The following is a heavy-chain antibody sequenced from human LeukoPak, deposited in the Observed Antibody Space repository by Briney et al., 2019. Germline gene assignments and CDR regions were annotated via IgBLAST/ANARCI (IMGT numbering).Heavy chain of an antibody. V-gene: IGHV1-18*01. J-gene: IGHJ3*02. Sequence: GASVKVSCKASGYTFTTFGLSWVRQAPGQGLEWMGWISTYNGNTNYAHKVQGRVTMTTDTSTRTAYMELRSLTSDDTAVYFCARDRPKDDAFDIWGQGTLVTVSS. CDR3: ARDRPKDDAFDI. CDR2: ISTYNGNT. CDR1: GYTFTTFG.